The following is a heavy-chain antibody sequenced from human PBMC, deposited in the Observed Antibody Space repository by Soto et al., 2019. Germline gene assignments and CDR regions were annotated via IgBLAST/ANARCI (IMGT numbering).Heavy chain of an antibody. CDR1: GFTFDDYT. CDR2: ISWDGGST. CDR3: AKDLEAAAGLYYYYYGMDV. D-gene: IGHD6-13*01. V-gene: IGHV3-43*01. Sequence: PGGSLRLSCAASGFTFDDYTMHWVRQAPGKGLEWVSLISWDGGSTYYADSVKGRFTISRDNSKNSLYLQMNSLRTEDTALYYCAKDLEAAAGLYYYYYGMDVWGQGTTVTVSS. J-gene: IGHJ6*02.